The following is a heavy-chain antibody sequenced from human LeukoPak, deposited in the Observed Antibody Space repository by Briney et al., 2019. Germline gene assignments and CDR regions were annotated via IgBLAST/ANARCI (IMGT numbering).Heavy chain of an antibody. Sequence: SETLSLTCTVSGGSISSGGYYWSWIRQHPGKSLEWIGYIYYSGSTYYNPSLKSRVTISVDTSKNQFSLKLSSVTAADTAVYYCARGSSRHIVVVTAMDGMDVWGQGTTVTVSS. J-gene: IGHJ6*02. CDR3: ARGSSRHIVVVTAMDGMDV. CDR1: GGSISSGGYY. CDR2: IYYSGST. D-gene: IGHD2-21*02. V-gene: IGHV4-31*03.